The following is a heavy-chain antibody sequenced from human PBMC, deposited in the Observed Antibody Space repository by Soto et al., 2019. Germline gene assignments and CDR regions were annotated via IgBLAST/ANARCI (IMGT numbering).Heavy chain of an antibody. CDR2: IYYSGST. CDR3: ARADYYYYYGMDV. Sequence: QVQLQESGPGLVKPSQTLSLTCTVSGGSISSGDYYWSWIRQPPGKGLEWIGYIYYSGSTYYNPSLKIRVTISVGTSKIQFSLKRSSATAADTVVYYWARADYYYYYGMDVWGKGTTVTVSS. CDR1: GGSISSGDYY. V-gene: IGHV4-30-4*01. J-gene: IGHJ6*04.